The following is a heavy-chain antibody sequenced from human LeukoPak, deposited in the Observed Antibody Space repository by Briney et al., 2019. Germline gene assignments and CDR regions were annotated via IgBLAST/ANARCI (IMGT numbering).Heavy chain of an antibody. J-gene: IGHJ4*02. CDR2: ISYDGSNK. CDR3: ARTTVTTDYFDY. Sequence: PGGSLRLSCAASGFTFSSYAMVWVRQAPGKGLEWVAFISYDGSNKYYADSVKGRFTISRDNSKNTLYLQINSLRAEDTAVYDCARTTVTTDYFDYWGQGTLVTVSS. D-gene: IGHD4-17*01. CDR1: GFTFSSYA. V-gene: IGHV3-30-3*01.